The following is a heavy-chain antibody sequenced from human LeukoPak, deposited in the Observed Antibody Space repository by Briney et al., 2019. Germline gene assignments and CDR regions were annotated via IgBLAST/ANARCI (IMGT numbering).Heavy chain of an antibody. CDR3: ARVYQSAEYSFDS. CDR2: IYYTGST. V-gene: IGHV4-59*01. D-gene: IGHD2-2*01. CDR1: GGSIDSYY. J-gene: IGHJ4*02. Sequence: AETLSLTCTVSGGSIDSYYWSWIRQPPGKGLGWVGYIYYTGSTEYHPSLKSRVTTSLDTTKNQFSLKLTSVTAADTAVYYCARVYQSAEYSFDSWGQGNLVSVSS.